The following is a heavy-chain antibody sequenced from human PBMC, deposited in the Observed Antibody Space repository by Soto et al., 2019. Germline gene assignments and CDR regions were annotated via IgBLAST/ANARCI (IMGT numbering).Heavy chain of an antibody. CDR3: ASHDFWSGYCQTPGDYYYYGMDF. CDR1: GGTFSSYA. V-gene: IGHV1-69*13. CDR2: IIPIFGTA. D-gene: IGHD3-3*01. Sequence: SVKVSCKASGGTFSSYAISWVRQAPGQGLEWMGGIIPIFGTANYAQKFQGRVTITADESTSTAYMELSSLRSEDTAVYYCASHDFWSGYCQTPGDYYYYGMDFWGQGTTVTVS. J-gene: IGHJ6*02.